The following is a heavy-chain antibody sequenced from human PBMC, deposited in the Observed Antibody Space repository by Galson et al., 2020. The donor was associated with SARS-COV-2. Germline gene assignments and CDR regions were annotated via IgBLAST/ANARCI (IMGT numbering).Heavy chain of an antibody. V-gene: IGHV3-48*03. Sequence: PGGSLRLSCAASGFTFSSYEMNWVRQAPGKGLEWVSYISSSGSTIYYADSVKGRFTISRDNAKNSLYLQMNSLRAEDTAVYYCARGTVTTDYYYYGMDVWGQGTTVTVSS. CDR1: GFTFSSYE. CDR2: ISSSGSTI. CDR3: ARGTVTTDYYYYGMDV. J-gene: IGHJ6*02. D-gene: IGHD4-4*01.